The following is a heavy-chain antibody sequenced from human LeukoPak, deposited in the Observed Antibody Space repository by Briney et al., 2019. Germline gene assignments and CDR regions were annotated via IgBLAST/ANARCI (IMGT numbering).Heavy chain of an antibody. D-gene: IGHD6-19*01. CDR3: ARVGSSGWSIDY. V-gene: IGHV4-59*01. Sequence: SETLSLTCTVSGGSISSYYWSWIRQPPGKGLEWIGYIYYSGSTNYNPSLKSRVTTSVDTSKNQFSLKLSSVTAADTAVYYCARVGSSGWSIDYWGQGTLVTVSS. J-gene: IGHJ4*02. CDR2: IYYSGST. CDR1: GGSISSYY.